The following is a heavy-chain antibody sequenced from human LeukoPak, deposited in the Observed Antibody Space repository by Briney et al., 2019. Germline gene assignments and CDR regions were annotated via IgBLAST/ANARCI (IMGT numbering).Heavy chain of an antibody. J-gene: IGHJ5*02. CDR1: GGSFSGYY. D-gene: IGHD1-14*01. CDR3: ARALRTGGWFDP. Sequence: SETLSLTCAVYGGSFSGYYWSWIRQPPGKGLEWIGEINHSGNTNYNPSLKSRVTISVDTSKNQISLKLSSVTAADTAVYYCARALRTGGWFDPWGQGTLVTVSS. CDR2: INHSGNT. V-gene: IGHV4-34*01.